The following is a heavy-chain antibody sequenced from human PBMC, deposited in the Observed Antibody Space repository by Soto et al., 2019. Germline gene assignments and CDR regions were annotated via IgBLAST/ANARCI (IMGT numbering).Heavy chain of an antibody. CDR3: ARGATATTARGAFDI. V-gene: IGHV4-31*01. CDR1: AGSISSPGYY. CDR2: IFHTGST. D-gene: IGHD1-1*01. Sequence: QVQLQESGPGLMKPSQTLSLTCSVSAGSISSPGYYWSWISQHPGKGLEWLGYIFHTGSTDYNPSLKSLLTMSVDTSKNQFSLKLTSVTAAATALYYCARGATATTARGAFDIWGQGTMVTVSS. J-gene: IGHJ3*02.